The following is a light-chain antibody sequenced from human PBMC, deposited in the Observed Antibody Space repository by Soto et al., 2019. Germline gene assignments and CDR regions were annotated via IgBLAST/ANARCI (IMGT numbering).Light chain of an antibody. CDR2: EVS. J-gene: IGLJ1*01. Sequence: QSVLTQPPSASGSPGQSVTISCTGTSSDVGGYNYVSWYQQHPGKAPKLMIYEVSKRPSGVPDCFSGSKSGNTASLTVSGLQAEDEADYYCSSYAGSHNVFGTGTKVTVL. CDR3: SSYAGSHNV. V-gene: IGLV2-8*01. CDR1: SSDVGGYNY.